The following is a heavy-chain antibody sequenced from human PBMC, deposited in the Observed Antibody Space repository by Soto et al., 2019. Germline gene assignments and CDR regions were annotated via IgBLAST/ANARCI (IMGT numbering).Heavy chain of an antibody. V-gene: IGHV1-8*01. Sequence: ASVKVSCKASGYTFTSYDINWVRQATGQGLEWMGWMNPNSGNTGYAQKFQGRVTMTRNTSISTAYMELSSLRSEDTAVYYCARGVFPPSHDYNHYYYYMDVWGKGTTVTVSS. D-gene: IGHD4-4*01. CDR1: GYTFTSYD. J-gene: IGHJ6*03. CDR2: MNPNSGNT. CDR3: ARGVFPPSHDYNHYYYYMDV.